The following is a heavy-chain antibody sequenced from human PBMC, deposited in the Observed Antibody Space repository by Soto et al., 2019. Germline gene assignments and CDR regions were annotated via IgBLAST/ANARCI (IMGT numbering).Heavy chain of an antibody. CDR1: GYTFTSYG. Sequence: QGQLVQSGAEVKKPGASVKVSCKASGYTFTSYGISWVRQAPGQGLEWMGWISAKKGNTKYAQKFQGRVTMNTDTSTSTAYMELRSLRSDDTAVYYCAREILSPDFYFHGMDVWGQGTTVTVSS. CDR2: ISAKKGNT. V-gene: IGHV1-18*04. J-gene: IGHJ6*02. D-gene: IGHD2-15*01. CDR3: AREILSPDFYFHGMDV.